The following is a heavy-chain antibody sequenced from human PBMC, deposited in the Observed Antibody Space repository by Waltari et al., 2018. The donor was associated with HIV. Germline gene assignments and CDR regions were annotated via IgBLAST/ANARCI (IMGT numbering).Heavy chain of an antibody. Sequence: LTCAVYGGSFSGYYWSWIRQPPGKGLEWIGEINHSGSTNYNPSLKSRVTISVDTSKNQFSLKRSSVTAADTAVYYCAAPGQWLVPSEGPGSAYYYGMDVWGQGTTVTVSS. D-gene: IGHD6-19*01. V-gene: IGHV4-34*01. CDR3: AAPGQWLVPSEGPGSAYYYGMDV. CDR1: GGSFSGYY. CDR2: INHSGST. J-gene: IGHJ6*02.